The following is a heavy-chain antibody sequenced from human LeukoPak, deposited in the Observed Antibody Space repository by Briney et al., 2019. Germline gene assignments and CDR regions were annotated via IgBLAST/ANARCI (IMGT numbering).Heavy chain of an antibody. CDR2: ISYDGSNK. Sequence: PGGSLRLSCAASGFTFSSYGMHWVRQAPGKGLEWVAVISYDGSNKYYADSVKGRFTISRDNSKNTLYLQMNSLRAEDTAVYYCAKGRFMITFGGVIGYWGQGTLVTVSS. D-gene: IGHD3-16*01. J-gene: IGHJ4*02. CDR3: AKGRFMITFGGVIGY. CDR1: GFTFSSYG. V-gene: IGHV3-30*18.